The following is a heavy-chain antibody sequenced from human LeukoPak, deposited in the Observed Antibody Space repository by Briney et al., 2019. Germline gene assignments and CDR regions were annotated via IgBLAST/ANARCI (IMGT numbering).Heavy chain of an antibody. Sequence: GGSLRLSCAASGFTFTSFAMHWVRQAPGKGLEWVAVISYDGSQKYYADSVKGRFTISRDNSKNTVHLQMNSLRAEDTAVYYCVRDRGYCGGGNCYSPFPYYYGMDVWGQGTTVTVSS. D-gene: IGHD2-15*01. CDR3: VRDRGYCGGGNCYSPFPYYYGMDV. CDR1: GFTFTSFA. CDR2: ISYDGSQK. V-gene: IGHV3-30-3*01. J-gene: IGHJ6*02.